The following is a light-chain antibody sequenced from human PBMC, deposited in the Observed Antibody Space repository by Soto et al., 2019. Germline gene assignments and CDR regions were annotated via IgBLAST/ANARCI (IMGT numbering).Light chain of an antibody. CDR1: SSNIGAGYD. CDR3: QSYDSSLSGYV. V-gene: IGLV1-40*01. J-gene: IGLJ1*01. CDR2: PNS. Sequence: QSVLRQPPSVSGAPGQRVTISCTGSSSNIGAGYDVHWYQQLPGTAPKLLIYPNSNRPSGVPGRFSGSKSGTSASLAITGLQAEDESDYYCQSYDSSLSGYVFGTGTKVTVL.